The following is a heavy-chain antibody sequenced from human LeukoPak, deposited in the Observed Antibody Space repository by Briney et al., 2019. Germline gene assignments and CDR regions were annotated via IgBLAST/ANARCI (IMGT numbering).Heavy chain of an antibody. Sequence: SETLSLTCTVSGGSISSYYWSWIRQPPGKGLEWIGYIYTSGSTNYNPSLTSRVTISIDTSKNQFSLKLSSVPAADTAVYYCARPICSSTGCYTNWFDPWGQGILVTVSS. D-gene: IGHD2-2*02. CDR2: IYTSGST. CDR1: GGSISSYY. CDR3: ARPICSSTGCYTNWFDP. V-gene: IGHV4-4*09. J-gene: IGHJ5*02.